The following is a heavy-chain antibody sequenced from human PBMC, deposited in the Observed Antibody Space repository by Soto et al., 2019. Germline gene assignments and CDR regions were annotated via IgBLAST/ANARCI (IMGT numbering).Heavy chain of an antibody. CDR2: IRHDVPEQ. Sequence: GGSLRLSCVASGFTFSRFWMSWVRQAPGKGLEWVANIRHDVPEQFSVDSVKGRFTLSRDNAKNLLYLEMNNLGAEDTAVYYCVRDRSRPAAMDYWGQGALVTVSS. CDR3: VRDRSRPAAMDY. CDR1: GFTFSRFW. V-gene: IGHV3-7*01. J-gene: IGHJ4*02. D-gene: IGHD2-2*01.